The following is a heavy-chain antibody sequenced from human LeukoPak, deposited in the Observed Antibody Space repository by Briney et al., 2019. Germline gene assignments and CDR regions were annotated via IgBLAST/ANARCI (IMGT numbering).Heavy chain of an antibody. J-gene: IGHJ4*02. CDR2: IWYDGSNK. CDR3: AKDILGIAAALVDY. Sequence: PGRSLRLSCAASGFTFSSYGMHWVRQAPGKGLEWVAVIWYDGSNKYYADSVKGRFTISRDNSKNTLYLQMNSLRGEDTAVYYCAKDILGIAAALVDYWGQGTLVTVSS. V-gene: IGHV3-33*06. D-gene: IGHD6-13*01. CDR1: GFTFSSYG.